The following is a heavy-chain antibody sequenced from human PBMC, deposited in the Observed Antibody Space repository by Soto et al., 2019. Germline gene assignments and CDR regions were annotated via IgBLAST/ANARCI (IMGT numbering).Heavy chain of an antibody. V-gene: IGHV3-11*01. J-gene: IGHJ4*02. Sequence: GGSLRLSCVASGFSFSDYYMYWIRQAPGKGLECVAHISSRGDTVYYADSVRGRFSISRDNSKNTLYLQMNSLRAEDTAVYYCAKADSRTSTMFWGQGTLVTVSS. D-gene: IGHD3-10*02. CDR3: AKADSRTSTMF. CDR1: GFSFSDYY. CDR2: ISSRGDTV.